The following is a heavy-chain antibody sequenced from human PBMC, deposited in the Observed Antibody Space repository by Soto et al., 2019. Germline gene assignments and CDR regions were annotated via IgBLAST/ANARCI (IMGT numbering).Heavy chain of an antibody. CDR3: ARVRSDFWSGYYTSNYCGMDV. J-gene: IGHJ6*02. CDR2: ISYDGSNK. V-gene: IGHV3-30-3*01. CDR1: GFIFSDAW. Sequence: PGGSLRLSCAASGFIFSDAWMSWIRQAPGKGLEWVAVISYDGSNKYYADSVKGRFTISRDNSKNTLYLQMNSLRAEDTAVYYCARVRSDFWSGYYTSNYCGMDVWGQGTTVTVSS. D-gene: IGHD3-3*01.